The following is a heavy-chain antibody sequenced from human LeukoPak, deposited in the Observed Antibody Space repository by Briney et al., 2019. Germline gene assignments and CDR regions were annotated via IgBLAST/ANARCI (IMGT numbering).Heavy chain of an antibody. V-gene: IGHV3-49*04. CDR3: TIKTPDY. J-gene: IGHJ4*02. CDR1: GFTFGDYA. Sequence: GSLRLSCPASGFTFGDYAISWVRPAPGKGLEWVGFIRSKAYGGTTEYAGSVEGRFTISRDDSKSIAYLQMNSLKTEDTAVYYCTIKTPDYWGQGTMVTVSS. CDR2: IRSKAYGGTT.